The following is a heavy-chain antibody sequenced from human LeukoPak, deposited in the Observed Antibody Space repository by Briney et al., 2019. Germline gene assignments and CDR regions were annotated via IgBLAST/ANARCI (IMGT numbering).Heavy chain of an antibody. CDR1: GFTLRSYD. CDR2: TSGSGVNS. D-gene: IGHD5-12*01. V-gene: IGHV3-23*01. Sequence: PGVSLRLSCAASGFTLRSYDMSWVRQAPGKGLEWVAATSGSGVNSYYADSVRGRFTISRDNSQNTLYLQMDSLRAEDTALYYCAKEYSGYDFDYWGQGTLVTVSS. CDR3: AKEYSGYDFDY. J-gene: IGHJ4*02.